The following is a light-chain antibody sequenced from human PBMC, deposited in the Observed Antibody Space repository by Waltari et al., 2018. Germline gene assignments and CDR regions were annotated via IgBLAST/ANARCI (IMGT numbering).Light chain of an antibody. CDR2: STN. Sequence: QTVVTQEPSFSVSPGGTVTLTCGLSSGSVSTSSYPSWYQQTPGQAPRTLIYSTNTRSSGVADRFSGSILGSKAALTITGAQADDESDYFCVLYMGSGSWVFGGGTKLTVL. J-gene: IGLJ3*02. V-gene: IGLV8-61*01. CDR3: VLYMGSGSWV. CDR1: SGSVSTSSY.